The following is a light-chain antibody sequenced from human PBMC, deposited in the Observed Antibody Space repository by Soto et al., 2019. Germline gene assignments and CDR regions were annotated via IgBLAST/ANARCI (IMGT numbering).Light chain of an antibody. CDR2: AAS. CDR1: QSISSY. J-gene: IGKJ2*01. Sequence: DIQMTQSPSSLSASVGDRVTITCRASQSISSYLNWYQQKPGKAPKLLIYAASSLQSGVPSRFSGSGSGTGFTLTISSPQPEDFATYYCQQSYSTPCTFGQGTKLEIK. CDR3: QQSYSTPCT. V-gene: IGKV1-39*01.